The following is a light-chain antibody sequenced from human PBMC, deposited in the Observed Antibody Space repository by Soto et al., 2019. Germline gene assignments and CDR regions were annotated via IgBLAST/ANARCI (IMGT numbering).Light chain of an antibody. CDR1: QSVNSN. CDR2: GAS. J-gene: IGKJ1*01. Sequence: EIMMTQSPVTLSVSPGERATLSCRASQSVNSNLAWYQQKPGQAPRLLIYGASTRATGIPASFIGNGSGTEFTLTASSLQPEDFAVYYCQQFYNTPLTFGQGTKVEIK. V-gene: IGKV3-15*01. CDR3: QQFYNTPLT.